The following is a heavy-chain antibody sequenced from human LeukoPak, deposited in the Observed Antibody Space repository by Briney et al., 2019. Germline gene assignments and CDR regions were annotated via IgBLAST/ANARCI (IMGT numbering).Heavy chain of an antibody. Sequence: GRSLRLSCAASGFTFSSYAMHWVRQAPGKGLEWVAVISYDGSNKYYADSVKGRFTISRDNSKNTLYLQMNSLRAEDTAVYYCARVIGSKVRGVIDYWGQGTLVTVSS. CDR2: ISYDGSNK. CDR1: GFTFSSYA. J-gene: IGHJ4*02. CDR3: ARVIGSKVRGVIDY. D-gene: IGHD3-10*01. V-gene: IGHV3-30-3*01.